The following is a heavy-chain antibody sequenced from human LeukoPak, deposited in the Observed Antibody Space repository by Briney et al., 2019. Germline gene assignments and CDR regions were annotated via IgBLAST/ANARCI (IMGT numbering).Heavy chain of an antibody. J-gene: IGHJ4*02. CDR1: GGSFSGYY. CDR3: AKRIAARPLDY. D-gene: IGHD6-6*01. V-gene: IGHV4-34*01. CDR2: INHSGST. Sequence: PSETLSLTCAVYGGSFSGYYWSWIRQPPGKGLEWIGEINHSGSTNYNPSLKSRVTISVDTSENQFSLKLSSVTAADTAVYYCAKRIAARPLDYWGQGTLVTVSS.